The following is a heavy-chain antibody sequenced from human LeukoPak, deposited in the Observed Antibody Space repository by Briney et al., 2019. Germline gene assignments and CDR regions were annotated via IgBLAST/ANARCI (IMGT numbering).Heavy chain of an antibody. J-gene: IGHJ4*02. V-gene: IGHV3-7*01. D-gene: IGHD6-19*01. Sequence: GGSLRLSCTASGFSFSNHYMRWIRQAPGKGLEWVANINEDGSNKWHLGSVKGRFTVSRDNARNSLYLQMNSLRVEDTAVYYCTRVIVAVSGYFDYFDFWGQGVLVTVSS. CDR3: TRVIVAVSGYFDYFDF. CDR1: GFSFSNHY. CDR2: INEDGSNK.